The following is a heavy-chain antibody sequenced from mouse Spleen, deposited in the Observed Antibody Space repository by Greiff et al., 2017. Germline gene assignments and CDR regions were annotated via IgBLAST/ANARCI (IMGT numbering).Heavy chain of an antibody. Sequence: EVHLVESGGGLVQPGGSLKLSCATSGFTFSDYYMYWVRQTPEKRLEWVAYISNGGGSTYYPDTVKGRFTISRDNAKNALYLQMSRLKSEDTAMYYCARHGDYDYGYAMDYWGQGTSVTVSS. CDR2: ISNGGGST. CDR3: ARHGDYDYGYAMDY. J-gene: IGHJ4*01. CDR1: GFTFSDYY. V-gene: IGHV5-12*02. D-gene: IGHD2-4*01.